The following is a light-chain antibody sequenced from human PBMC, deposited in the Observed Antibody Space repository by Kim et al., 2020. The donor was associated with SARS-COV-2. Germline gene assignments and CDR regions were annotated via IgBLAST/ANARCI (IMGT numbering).Light chain of an antibody. Sequence: EIVLTQSPGPLSLSPGGRATLSCRASQVVRSSYLAWYQQKPGQAPRLLIYGASIRATGIPDRFSGSGSGTDFTLTISRLEPEDFAVYYCQQYGRSPYTFGQGTKLEI. J-gene: IGKJ2*01. CDR3: QQYGRSPYT. V-gene: IGKV3-20*01. CDR1: QVVRSSY. CDR2: GAS.